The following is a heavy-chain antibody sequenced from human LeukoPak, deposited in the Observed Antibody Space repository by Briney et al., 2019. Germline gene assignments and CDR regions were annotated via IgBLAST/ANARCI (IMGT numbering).Heavy chain of an antibody. Sequence: ASVNVSFKASGYTFTGHYMHWVRQAPGQGLEWMGLINPTSGVTNYAQKLQGRVTMTRDTSNSTAYMELSRLGSDDTAMYYCARENTFDSSAYYYSSPYFDYWGQGTLVTVSS. D-gene: IGHD3-22*01. V-gene: IGHV1-2*02. CDR1: GYTFTGHY. CDR3: ARENTFDSSAYYYSSPYFDY. J-gene: IGHJ4*02. CDR2: INPTSGVT.